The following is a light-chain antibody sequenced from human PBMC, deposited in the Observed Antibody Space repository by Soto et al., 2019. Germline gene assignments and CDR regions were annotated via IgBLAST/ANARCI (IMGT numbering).Light chain of an antibody. J-gene: IGKJ1*01. CDR2: DAS. Sequence: DIQMTQSPSTLSASVGDRVTITCRACQSISNWLAWYQQKPGKAPKLLIFDASILEGGVPSRFSGSGSGTEFTLTISSLQPDDLATYYCQQYNSYLWTFGQGTKVDI. CDR1: QSISNW. V-gene: IGKV1-5*01. CDR3: QQYNSYLWT.